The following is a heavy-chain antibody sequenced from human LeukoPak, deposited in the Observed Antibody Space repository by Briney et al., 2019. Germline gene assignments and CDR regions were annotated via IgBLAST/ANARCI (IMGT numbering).Heavy chain of an antibody. CDR1: GFTFSEYT. Sequence: GGSLRLSCAASSGFTFSEYTMNWVRQAPGKGLEWISYISSDGGTRFYADSVKGRFTSSRDNAKKSHYLQMNSLRAEDTAVYYCVLPFISLMPVMRGGGFDIWGQGTMVTASS. CDR2: ISSDGGTR. D-gene: IGHD3-22*01. J-gene: IGHJ3*02. V-gene: IGHV3-48*01. CDR3: VLPFISLMPVMRGGGFDI.